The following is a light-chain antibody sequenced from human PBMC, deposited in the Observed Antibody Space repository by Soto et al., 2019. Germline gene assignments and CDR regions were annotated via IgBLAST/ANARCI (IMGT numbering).Light chain of an antibody. V-gene: IGKV3-20*01. CDR3: QQYGSSPQT. CDR2: VSS. Sequence: EIVLTQSPGTLSLSPCERATLSCRASQSVSSSYLAWYQQKPGQAPRLLIYVSSSSATGIPDRFSGSGSGTDFTLTISRLEPEDFAVYYCQQYGSSPQTFGGGTKVEI. J-gene: IGKJ4*01. CDR1: QSVSSSY.